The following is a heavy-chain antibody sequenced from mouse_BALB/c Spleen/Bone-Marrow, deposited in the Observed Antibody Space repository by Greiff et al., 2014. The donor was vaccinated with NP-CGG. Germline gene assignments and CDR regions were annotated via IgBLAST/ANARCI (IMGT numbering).Heavy chain of an antibody. CDR3: NGNYYAMGY. CDR1: GFNIKDYY. D-gene: IGHD2-1*01. V-gene: IGHV14-4*02. Sequence: VQLQQPGAELVRSGASVKLSCTASGFNIKDYYMHWVKQRPEQGLEWIGWIDPENGDTEYAPKFQGKATMTADTSSNTAYLQLSSLTSEDTAVYYCNGNYYAMGYWGQGTSVTVSS. CDR2: IDPENGDT. J-gene: IGHJ4*01.